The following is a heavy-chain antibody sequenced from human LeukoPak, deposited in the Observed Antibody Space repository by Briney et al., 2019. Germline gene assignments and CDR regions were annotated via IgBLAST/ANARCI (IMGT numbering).Heavy chain of an antibody. CDR1: GGSISNYY. Sequence: PSETLSLTCTVSGGSISNYYWSWIRQAPGKGLEWIGNIYYSGSTKYNPSLKSRVTLSVDTSKNQFSLNLSSVTAADTAVYYCARGDRQRRLLFAFHIWGQGTMVTVSS. CDR3: ARGDRQRRLLFAFHI. D-gene: IGHD2-2*01. CDR2: IYYSGST. V-gene: IGHV4-59*01. J-gene: IGHJ3*02.